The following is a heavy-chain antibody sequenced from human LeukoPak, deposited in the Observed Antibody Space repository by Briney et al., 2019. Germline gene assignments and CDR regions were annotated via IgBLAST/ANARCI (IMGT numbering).Heavy chain of an antibody. J-gene: IGHJ4*02. D-gene: IGHD3-22*01. CDR2: IYWNDDK. Sequence: SGPTLVKPTQTLTLTCTFSGFSLSTRGVGVGWIRQPPGKALEWLALIYWNDDKRYSPSLKSRLTITKDTSKNQVVLTMTNMDPVDTATYYCAHRGYDSSGYLESVWDFDYWGQGTLVTVSS. V-gene: IGHV2-5*01. CDR1: GFSLSTRGVG. CDR3: AHRGYDSSGYLESVWDFDY.